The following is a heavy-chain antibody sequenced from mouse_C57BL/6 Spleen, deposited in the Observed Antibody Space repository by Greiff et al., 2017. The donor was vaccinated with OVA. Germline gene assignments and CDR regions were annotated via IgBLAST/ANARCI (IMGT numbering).Heavy chain of an antibody. Sequence: VQLQQPGAELVRPGSSVKLSCKASCYTFTSYWMHWVKQRPIQGLEWIGNIDTSDSETHYNQKFKDKAKLTVDKSSSTAYMQLSSLTSEDSAVYYCARGSFFAYWGQGTLVTVSA. V-gene: IGHV1-52*01. CDR1: CYTFTSYW. CDR3: ARGSFFAY. J-gene: IGHJ3*01. CDR2: IDTSDSET.